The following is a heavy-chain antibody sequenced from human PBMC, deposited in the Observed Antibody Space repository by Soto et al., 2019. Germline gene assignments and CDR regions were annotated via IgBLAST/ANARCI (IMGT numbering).Heavy chain of an antibody. CDR3: ARGPPHSH. CDR1: GGSISSGGYS. Sequence: SXTLSLTCAVSGGSISSGGYSWSWIRQPPGKGLEWIGYIYHSGSTYYNPSLKSRVTISVDRSKNQFSLKLSSVTAADTAVYCCARGPPHSHWGQGTLVTVSS. CDR2: IYHSGST. D-gene: IGHD2-21*01. V-gene: IGHV4-30-2*01. J-gene: IGHJ4*02.